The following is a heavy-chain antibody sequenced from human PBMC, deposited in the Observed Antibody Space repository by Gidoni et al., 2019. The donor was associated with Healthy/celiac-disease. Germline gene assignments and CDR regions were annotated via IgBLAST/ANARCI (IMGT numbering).Heavy chain of an antibody. CDR2: IYYSGRN. CDR3: ARQEGSEWELLSGYFDY. D-gene: IGHD1-26*01. CDR1: GGAISSRRYH. Sequence: QLQLQESGPGLVKPAETLSRTGSASGGAISSRRYHWGWIRQPPGKGLVWIGCIYYSGRNYYNPSLKGRVTISVDTSKNHFSLTLSPVTAADTAVYYRARQEGSEWELLSGYFDYWGQGTLVTVSS. J-gene: IGHJ4*02. V-gene: IGHV4-39*01.